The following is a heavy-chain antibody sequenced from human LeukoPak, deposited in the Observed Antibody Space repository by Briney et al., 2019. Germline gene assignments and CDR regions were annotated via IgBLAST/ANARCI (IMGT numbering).Heavy chain of an antibody. CDR2: INHSGST. Sequence: PSETLSLTCAVYGGSFSGYYWSWIRQPPGKGLEWIGEINHSGSTNYNPSLKSRVTISVDTSKNQFSLKLSSVTAADTAVYYCARRTHCSGASCYEDYWGQGTLVTVSS. CDR1: GGSFSGYY. CDR3: ARRTHCSGASCYEDY. J-gene: IGHJ4*02. D-gene: IGHD2-2*01. V-gene: IGHV4-34*01.